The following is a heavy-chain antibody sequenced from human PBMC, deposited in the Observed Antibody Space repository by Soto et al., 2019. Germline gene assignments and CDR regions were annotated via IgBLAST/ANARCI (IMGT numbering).Heavy chain of an antibody. J-gene: IGHJ2*01. CDR2: ISYDGSNK. Sequence: QVQLVESGGGVVQPGRSLRLSCAASGFTFSSYAMHWVRQAPGKGLEWVAVISYDGSNKYYADSVKGRFTISRDNSKHTLYLQMNSLRLEDTAVYYCARALWRGDYNWGYFDLWGRGTLVTVSS. CDR1: GFTFSSYA. D-gene: IGHD4-17*01. V-gene: IGHV3-30-3*01. CDR3: ARALWRGDYNWGYFDL.